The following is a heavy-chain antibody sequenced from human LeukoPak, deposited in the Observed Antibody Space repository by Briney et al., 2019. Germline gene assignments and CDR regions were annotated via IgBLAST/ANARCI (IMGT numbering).Heavy chain of an antibody. Sequence: GASVKVSCKASGYTFTGYYMHWVRQAPGQGLEWMGRINPNSGGTNYAQKFQGRVTMTRDTSISTAYMELSRLRSDDTAVYYCAREIHRRDGYNTHWGQGTLVTVSS. CDR2: INPNSGGT. CDR1: GYTFTGYY. D-gene: IGHD5-24*01. CDR3: AREIHRRDGYNTH. J-gene: IGHJ4*02. V-gene: IGHV1-2*06.